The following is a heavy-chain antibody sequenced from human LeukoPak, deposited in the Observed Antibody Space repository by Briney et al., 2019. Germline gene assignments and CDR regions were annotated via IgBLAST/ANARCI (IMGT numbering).Heavy chain of an antibody. CDR2: IYHSGST. D-gene: IGHD2-15*01. CDR1: GYSISSGYY. CDR3: ARVSGYCSGGSCSGAFDI. J-gene: IGHJ3*02. V-gene: IGHV4-38-2*02. Sequence: SETLSLTCTVSGYSISSGYYWGWIQQPPGKGLEWIGSIYHSGSTYYNPSLKSRVTISVDTSKNQFSLKLSSVTAADTAVYYCARVSGYCSGGSCSGAFDIWGQGTMVTVSS.